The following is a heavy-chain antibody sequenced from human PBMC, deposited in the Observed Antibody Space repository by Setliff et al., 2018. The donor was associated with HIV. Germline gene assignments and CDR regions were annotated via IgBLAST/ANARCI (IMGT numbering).Heavy chain of an antibody. CDR2: IYHSGSS. V-gene: IGHV4-38-2*01. D-gene: IGHD5-12*01. CDR1: GYSVNSDYQ. Sequence: ASETLSLTCVVSGYSVNSDYQWGWIRQSPGGGLQWIGHIYHSGSSYYNPFLRGRITMSIDTSTDQFSLKLSSLTAADTAVYYCVRVWLHKDADIPRFDPWGQGILVTVSS. CDR3: VRVWLHKDADIPRFDP. J-gene: IGHJ5*02.